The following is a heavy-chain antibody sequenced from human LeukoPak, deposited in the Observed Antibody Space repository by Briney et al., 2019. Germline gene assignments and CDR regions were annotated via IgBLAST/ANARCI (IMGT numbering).Heavy chain of an antibody. J-gene: IGHJ4*02. CDR2: ISSSSTI. V-gene: IGHV3-48*02. CDR3: ARGALDFDY. Sequence: GGSLRLSCAASGFTFSSYSMDWVRQAPGKGLEWVSYISSSSTIYYADSVKGRFTISRDNAKNSLYLHMNSLKDEDTAVYYCARGALDFDYWGQGTLVTVSS. CDR1: GFTFSSYS.